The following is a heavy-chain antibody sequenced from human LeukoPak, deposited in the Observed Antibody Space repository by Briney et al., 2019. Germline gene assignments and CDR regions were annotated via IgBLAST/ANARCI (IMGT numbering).Heavy chain of an antibody. CDR1: GYTFTSNY. CDR3: ARVRDYYDSSGYYWDY. Sequence: ASVRVSCKASGYTFTSNYIHWVRQAPGQGLEWMGGIIPIFGTANYAQKFQGRVTITADESTSTAYMELSSLRSEDTAVYYCARVRDYYDSSGYYWDYWGQGTLVTVSS. CDR2: IIPIFGTA. D-gene: IGHD3-22*01. J-gene: IGHJ4*02. V-gene: IGHV1-69*13.